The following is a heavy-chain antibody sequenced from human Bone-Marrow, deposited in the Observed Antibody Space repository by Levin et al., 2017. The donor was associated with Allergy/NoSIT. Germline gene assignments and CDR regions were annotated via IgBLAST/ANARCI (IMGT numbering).Heavy chain of an antibody. Sequence: SETLSLTCTVSGGSVSSGSYYWSWIRQPPGKGLEWIGYIYYSGSTNYNPSLKSRVTISVDTSKNQFSLKLSSVTAADTAVYYCARETGYCYGYDTVDYWGQGTLVTVSS. V-gene: IGHV4-61*01. CDR3: ARETGYCYGYDTVDY. CDR1: GGSVSSGSYY. J-gene: IGHJ4*02. D-gene: IGHD5-18*01. CDR2: IYYSGST.